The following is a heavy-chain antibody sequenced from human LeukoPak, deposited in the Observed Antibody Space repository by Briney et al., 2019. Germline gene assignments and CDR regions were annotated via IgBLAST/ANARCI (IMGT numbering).Heavy chain of an antibody. Sequence: SETLSLTCAVSGGSISSYYWSWIRQPPGKGLEWIGYIYYSGSTNYNPSLRSRVTISVDTSKNQFSLKLSSVTAADTAVYYCARGGLLYSSSWYYWFDPWGQGTLVTVSS. J-gene: IGHJ5*02. CDR2: IYYSGST. CDR1: GGSISSYY. CDR3: ARGGLLYSSSWYYWFDP. D-gene: IGHD6-13*01. V-gene: IGHV4-59*01.